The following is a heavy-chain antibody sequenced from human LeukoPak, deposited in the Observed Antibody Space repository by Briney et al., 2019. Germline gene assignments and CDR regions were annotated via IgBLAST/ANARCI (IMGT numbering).Heavy chain of an antibody. CDR2: IKQDGSEK. V-gene: IGHV3-7*01. J-gene: IGHJ4*02. CDR1: GVTFSSYW. Sequence: PGGSLRLSSAPSGVTFSSYWMSCGRQAPGKGRECLTNIKQDGSEKYCVDSVKGRFTISRDNAKNSLYMQMHSLRAEDMAVYYCEREDIVAFVRFDYWGQGTLVTVSS. CDR3: EREDIVAFVRFDY. D-gene: IGHD5-12*01.